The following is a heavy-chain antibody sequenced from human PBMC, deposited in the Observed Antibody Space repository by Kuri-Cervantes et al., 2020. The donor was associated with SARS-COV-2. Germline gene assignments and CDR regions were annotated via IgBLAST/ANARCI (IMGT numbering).Heavy chain of an antibody. CDR1: GFTFSSYA. V-gene: IGHV3-23*01. J-gene: IGHJ3*02. Sequence: GGSLRLSCAASGFTFSSYAMSWVRQAPGKGLEWVSAISGSGGSTYYADSVKGRFTISRDNSKNTLYLQMNSLRAEDTAVYYCAKVRRTTVTPSGAFDIWGQGTRVTGSS. CDR3: AKVRRTTVTPSGAFDI. D-gene: IGHD4-17*01. CDR2: ISGSGGST.